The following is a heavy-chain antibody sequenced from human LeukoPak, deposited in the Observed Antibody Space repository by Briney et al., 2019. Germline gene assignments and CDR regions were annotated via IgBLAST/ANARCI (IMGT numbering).Heavy chain of an antibody. Sequence: PSETLSLXCTVSGGSISSSSYSWGWIRQPPGKGLEWIGSIYYSGITYYNPSLNSRVTISVDTSKNQFSLTLSSVTAADTAVYYCARRDYSNYDNWFDPWGQGTLVTVSS. J-gene: IGHJ5*02. D-gene: IGHD4-11*01. CDR2: IYYSGIT. CDR3: ARRDYSNYDNWFDP. CDR1: GGSISSSSYS. V-gene: IGHV4-39*01.